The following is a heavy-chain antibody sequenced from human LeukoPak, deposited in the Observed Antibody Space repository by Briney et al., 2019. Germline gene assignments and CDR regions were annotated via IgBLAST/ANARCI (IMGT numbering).Heavy chain of an antibody. CDR1: GFTFNSYW. CDR2: IDPDGSEK. V-gene: IGHV3-7*01. Sequence: GGSLRLSCAASGFTFNSYWMSWVRQAPGKGLEWVANIDPDGSEKQYGDSVKGRFTTSRDNAKNSLYLQMNSLRAEDTAIYYCTRIYYFGDNNWRYFDNWGQGTLVTVSS. CDR3: TRIYYFGDNNWRYFDN. D-gene: IGHD3-10*01. J-gene: IGHJ4*02.